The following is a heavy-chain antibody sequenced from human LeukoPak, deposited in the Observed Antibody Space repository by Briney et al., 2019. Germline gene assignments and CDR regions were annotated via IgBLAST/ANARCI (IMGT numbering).Heavy chain of an antibody. D-gene: IGHD1-26*01. Sequence: ASVKVSFKASGYTFTSYYMHWVRQPPAQGLEWVGIINPSGGSTSYAQKPQGRVTMTSDTSTSTVYMELSSLRSDDTAVYYCARDAGATSNFDYRGQGTLVTVSS. CDR1: GYTFTSYY. CDR2: INPSGGST. J-gene: IGHJ4*02. V-gene: IGHV1-46*01. CDR3: ARDAGATSNFDY.